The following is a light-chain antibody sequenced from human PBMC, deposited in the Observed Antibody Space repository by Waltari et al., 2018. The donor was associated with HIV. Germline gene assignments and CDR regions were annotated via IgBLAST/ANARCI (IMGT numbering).Light chain of an antibody. V-gene: IGLV2-11*01. CDR1: SSDVGGYNY. CDR2: DVT. CDR3: CSYAGNYRV. Sequence: QSALTQPSVSGSPGQSVTISCTGTSSDVGGYNYVSWYQQHPGKGPKLVIYDVTKRPSGVPDRFSGSKSDNTASLTISGLQAEDEADYYCCSYAGNYRVFGGGTNLTVL. J-gene: IGLJ2*01.